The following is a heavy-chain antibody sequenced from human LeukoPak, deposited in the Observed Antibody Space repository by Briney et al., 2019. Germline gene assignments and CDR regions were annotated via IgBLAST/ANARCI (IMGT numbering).Heavy chain of an antibody. CDR1: GGSISSYY. Sequence: PSETLSLTCTVSGGSISSYYWSWIRQPPGKGLEWIGYIYTSGSTNYNPSLKSRVTISVDTSKNQFSLKLSSVTAADTAVYYCARLGGGNSVYYYYMDVWDKGTTVTVSS. V-gene: IGHV4-4*09. D-gene: IGHD4-23*01. CDR2: IYTSGST. CDR3: ARLGGGNSVYYYYMDV. J-gene: IGHJ6*03.